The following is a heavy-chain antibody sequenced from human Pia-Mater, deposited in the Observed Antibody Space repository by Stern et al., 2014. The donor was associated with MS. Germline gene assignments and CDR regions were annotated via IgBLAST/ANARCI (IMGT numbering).Heavy chain of an antibody. J-gene: IGHJ4*02. CDR2: IWYDGSNK. Sequence: VHLVESGGGVVQPGRSLRLSCAASGFTFSSYGMHWVRQAPGKGREWVAGIWYDGSNKYYADCVKGRFTISRDNSKNTLYLQMNSLRAEDTAVYYCARGLGTYDSSGYWVFDYWGQGTLVTVSS. D-gene: IGHD3-22*01. V-gene: IGHV3-33*01. CDR1: GFTFSSYG. CDR3: ARGLGTYDSSGYWVFDY.